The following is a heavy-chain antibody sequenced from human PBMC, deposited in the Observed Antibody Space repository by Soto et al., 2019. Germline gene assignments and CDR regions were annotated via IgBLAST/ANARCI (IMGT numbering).Heavy chain of an antibody. V-gene: IGHV3-23*01. CDR3: AKMDWSGGSCYSHYYYYMDV. Sequence: EVQLLESGGGLVQPGGSLRLSCAASGFTFSSYAMSWVRQAPGKGLEWVSAISGSGGSTYYADSVKGRFTISRDNSKNTLYLQMNSLRAEDTAVYYCAKMDWSGGSCYSHYYYYMDVWGKGTTVTVSS. CDR2: ISGSGGST. D-gene: IGHD2-15*01. CDR1: GFTFSSYA. J-gene: IGHJ6*03.